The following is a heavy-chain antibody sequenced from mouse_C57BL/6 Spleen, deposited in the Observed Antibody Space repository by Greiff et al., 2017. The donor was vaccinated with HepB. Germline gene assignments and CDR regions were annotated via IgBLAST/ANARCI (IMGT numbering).Heavy chain of an antibody. V-gene: IGHV3-6*01. CDR2: ISYDGSN. CDR3: AREGGLLGFAY. D-gene: IGHD1-1*01. Sequence: EVQVVESGPGLVKPSQSLSLTCSVTGYSITSGYYWNWIRQFPGNKLEWMGYISYDGSNNYNPSLKNRISITRDTSKNQFFLKLNSVTTEDTATYYCAREGGLLGFAYWGQGTLVTVSA. CDR1: GYSITSGYY. J-gene: IGHJ3*01.